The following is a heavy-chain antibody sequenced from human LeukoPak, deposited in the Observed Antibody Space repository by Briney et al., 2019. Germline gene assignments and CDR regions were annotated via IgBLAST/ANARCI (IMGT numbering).Heavy chain of an antibody. CDR3: ASLCAGVRRVGDV. J-gene: IGHJ6*04. V-gene: IGHV4-38-2*02. CDR1: GYSISSGYY. D-gene: IGHD3-10*01. CDR2: IYHSGST. Sequence: SETLSLTCTVSGYSISSGYYWGWIRQPPGKGLEWIGSIYHSGSTYYNPSLKSRVTISVDTSKNQFSLKLSSVTAADTAVYYCASLCAGVRRVGDVWGKGTTVTVSS.